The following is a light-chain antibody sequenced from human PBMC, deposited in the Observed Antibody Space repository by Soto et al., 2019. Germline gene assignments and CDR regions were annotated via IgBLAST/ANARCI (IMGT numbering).Light chain of an antibody. CDR1: SSDVVSYNL. J-gene: IGLJ1*01. V-gene: IGLV2-23*02. Sequence: QSVLTQPASVSASPGQSITISCTGTSSDVVSYNLVSWYQQHPGKAPKLMIYEVSKRPSGVSNRFSGSKSGNTASLTISGLQAEDEADYYCCSYAGSSTYVFGTGTKVTV. CDR3: CSYAGSSTYV. CDR2: EVS.